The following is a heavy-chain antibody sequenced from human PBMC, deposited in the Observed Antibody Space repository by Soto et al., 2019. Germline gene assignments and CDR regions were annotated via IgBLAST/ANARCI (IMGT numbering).Heavy chain of an antibody. CDR1: GITFRTSA. Sequence: PGGPLRLSCTASGITFRTSAIHWVRKAPGKGRAWVAVTSDDGTNKYYADSVKGRFTISRDNSKNTLFLQMNSLRAEDTAVYYCARGAQWDRLYAFDIWGKGTVVTVSS. V-gene: IGHV3-30-3*01. CDR3: ARGAQWDRLYAFDI. D-gene: IGHD1-26*01. J-gene: IGHJ3*02. CDR2: TSDDGTNK.